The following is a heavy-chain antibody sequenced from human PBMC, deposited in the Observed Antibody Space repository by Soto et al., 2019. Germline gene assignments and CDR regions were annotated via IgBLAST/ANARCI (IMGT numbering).Heavy chain of an antibody. V-gene: IGHV1-2*04. CDR1: GYTFPGYH. CDR3: ARALEYSSSDAFDI. CDR2: INPNSGGT. D-gene: IGHD6-6*01. J-gene: IGHJ3*02. Sequence: ASVKVSCKASGYTFPGYHMHWVRQAPGQGLEWMGWINPNSGGTNYAQKFQGWVTMTRDTSISTAYMELSRLRSDDTAVYYCARALEYSSSDAFDIWGQGIMVTVSS.